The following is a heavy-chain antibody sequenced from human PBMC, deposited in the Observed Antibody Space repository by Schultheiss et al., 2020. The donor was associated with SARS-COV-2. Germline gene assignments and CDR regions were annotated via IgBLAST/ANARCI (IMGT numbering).Heavy chain of an antibody. CDR3: AKRTVQLYGDTGY. D-gene: IGHD4-17*01. J-gene: IGHJ4*02. CDR2: ISYDGSNK. V-gene: IGHV3-30*18. Sequence: GGSLRLSCAASGFTFGSYGMHWVRQAPGKGLEWVAVISYDGSNKYYADSVKGRFTISRDNSKNTLYLQMNSLRAEDTAVYYCAKRTVQLYGDTGYWGQGTLVTVSS. CDR1: GFTFGSYG.